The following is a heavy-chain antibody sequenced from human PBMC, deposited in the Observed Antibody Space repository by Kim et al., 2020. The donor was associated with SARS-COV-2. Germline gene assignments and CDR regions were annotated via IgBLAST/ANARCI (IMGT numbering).Heavy chain of an antibody. D-gene: IGHD3-10*01. Sequence: GGSLRLSCAASGFTFSSYAMSWVRQAPGKGLEWVSAISGSGGSTYYADSVKGRFTISRDNSKNTLYLQMNSLRAEDTAVYYCAKEVIPYYYGSGSPHSGYDYWGQGTLVTVSS. CDR3: AKEVIPYYYGSGSPHSGYDY. CDR2: ISGSGGST. J-gene: IGHJ4*02. CDR1: GFTFSSYA. V-gene: IGHV3-23*01.